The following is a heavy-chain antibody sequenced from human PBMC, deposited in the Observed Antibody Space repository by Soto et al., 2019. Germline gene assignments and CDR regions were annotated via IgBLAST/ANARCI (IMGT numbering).Heavy chain of an antibody. J-gene: IGHJ4*02. Sequence: QVQLVQSGAEVKKPGASVKVSCKASGYTFSTYAMHWVRQAPGQRPEWMGWVNAANGDTKFSQKFQGRATFTRDTFARSAYMELSRLISEDTAVYYCARGGIVGASDTYCFDYWGQGTLVTVSS. D-gene: IGHD1-26*01. CDR1: GYTFSTYA. CDR3: ARGGIVGASDTYCFDY. V-gene: IGHV1-3*01. CDR2: VNAANGDT.